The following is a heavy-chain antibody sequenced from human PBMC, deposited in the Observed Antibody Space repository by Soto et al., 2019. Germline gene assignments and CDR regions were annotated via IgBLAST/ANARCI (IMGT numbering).Heavy chain of an antibody. D-gene: IGHD3-16*01. V-gene: IGHV1-2*04. J-gene: IGHJ6*02. CDR3: ARGNYDTVPRYYGMDV. Sequence: GASVKVSCKASGYTFTGYYMHWVRQAPGQGLEWMGWINPNSGGTNYAQKFQGWVTMTRDTSISTAYMELSRLRSDDTAVYYCARGNYDTVPRYYGMDVWGQGTTVTFSS. CDR2: INPNSGGT. CDR1: GYTFTGYY.